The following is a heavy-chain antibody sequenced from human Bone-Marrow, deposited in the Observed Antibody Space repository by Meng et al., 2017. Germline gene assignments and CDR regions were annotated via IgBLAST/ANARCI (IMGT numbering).Heavy chain of an antibody. CDR3: ARAGSGIVVVLDS. J-gene: IGHJ5*01. CDR1: GGSISSSSYY. Sequence: QLHARASGPGRVKSSETLSLTCTVSGGSISSSSYYWGWIRQPPGKGLEWIGSIYYSGSTYYNLSLKSRVTISVDTSKNQFSLKLSSVTAADTAVYYCARAGSGIVVVLDSWGQGTLVTVSS. D-gene: IGHD2-2*01. CDR2: IYYSGST. V-gene: IGHV4-39*07.